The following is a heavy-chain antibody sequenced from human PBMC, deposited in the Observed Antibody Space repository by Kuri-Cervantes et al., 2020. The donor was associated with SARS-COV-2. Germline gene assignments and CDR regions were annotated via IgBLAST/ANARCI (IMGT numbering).Heavy chain of an antibody. D-gene: IGHD1-26*01. Sequence: LRLSCAVSGGSISSGGYSWSWIRQPPGKGLEWIGYIYHSGSTYFNPSLKSRVTLSADRSKNQFSLNLTSVTAADTAVYYCARDNILFSGSGFDTWGQGALVTVSS. CDR2: IYHSGST. CDR3: ARDNILFSGSGFDT. CDR1: GGSISSGGYS. J-gene: IGHJ5*02. V-gene: IGHV4-30-2*01.